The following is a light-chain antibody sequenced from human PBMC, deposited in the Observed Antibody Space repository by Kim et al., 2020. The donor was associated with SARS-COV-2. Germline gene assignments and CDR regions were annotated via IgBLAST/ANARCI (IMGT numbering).Light chain of an antibody. CDR3: LQHNAFPPT. Sequence: DIQMTQSPSSLSASVGDRVTITCRASQGVSDDLAWYQQKPGKAPKRLIYGASILQTGVPSRFSGSGSGTEFTLTITGLQPEDFTTYYCLQHNAFPPTFGQGTKLEIK. CDR2: GAS. V-gene: IGKV1-17*01. J-gene: IGKJ2*01. CDR1: QGVSDD.